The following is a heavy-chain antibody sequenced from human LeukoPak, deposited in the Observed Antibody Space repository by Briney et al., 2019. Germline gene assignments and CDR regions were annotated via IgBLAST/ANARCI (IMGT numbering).Heavy chain of an antibody. Sequence: GASVKVSCKASGYTFTGYYMHWVRQAPGQGLEWMGWINPNSGGTNYAQKFQGWVTMTRDTSISTAYMELSRLRSDDTAVYYCAREGPKRAGYDYVWGSYRPNWFDPWGQGTLVTVSS. J-gene: IGHJ5*02. CDR3: AREGPKRAGYDYVWGSYRPNWFDP. V-gene: IGHV1-2*04. CDR2: INPNSGGT. CDR1: GYTFTGYY. D-gene: IGHD3-16*02.